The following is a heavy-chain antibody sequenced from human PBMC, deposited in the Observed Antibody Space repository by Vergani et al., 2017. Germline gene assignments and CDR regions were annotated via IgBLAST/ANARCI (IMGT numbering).Heavy chain of an antibody. V-gene: IGHV4-34*01. J-gene: IGHJ5*02. CDR3: ARAPXYYGSGSYPNWFDP. Sequence: QVQLQQWGAGLLKPSETLSRTCAVYGGSFSGYYWSWIRQPPGKGLEWIGEINHSGSTNYNPSLKSRVTISVDTSKNQFSLKLSSVTAADTAVYYCARAPXYYGSGSYPNWFDPWGQGTLVTVSS. D-gene: IGHD3-10*01. CDR2: INHSGST. CDR1: GGSFSGYY.